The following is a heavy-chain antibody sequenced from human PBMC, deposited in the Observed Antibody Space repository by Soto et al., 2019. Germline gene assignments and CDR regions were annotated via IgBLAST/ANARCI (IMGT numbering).Heavy chain of an antibody. CDR3: ATVGGVAVADPHYYGMDV. CDR2: ISSSSSYT. V-gene: IGHV3-11*05. CDR1: GFTFSDYY. J-gene: IGHJ6*02. D-gene: IGHD6-19*01. Sequence: QVQLVESGGGLVKPGGSLRLSCAASGFTFSDYYMSWIRQAPGKGLEWVAYISSSSSYTNYADSVKGRFTISRDNAKNSLYLQRNSLRAEDTAVYYCATVGGVAVADPHYYGMDVWGQGTTVTVSS.